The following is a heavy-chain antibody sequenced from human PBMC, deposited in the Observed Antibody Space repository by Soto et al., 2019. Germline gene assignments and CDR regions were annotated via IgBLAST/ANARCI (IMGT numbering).Heavy chain of an antibody. Sequence: ASVKVSCKASGYTFTSYYMHRVRQAPGQGLEWMGIINPSGGSTSYAQKFQGRVTMTRDTSTSTVYMELSSLRSEDTAVYYCARGAPPLYCSGGSCYYYYGMDVWGQGTTVTVSS. V-gene: IGHV1-46*01. CDR3: ARGAPPLYCSGGSCYYYYGMDV. CDR2: INPSGGST. J-gene: IGHJ6*02. D-gene: IGHD2-15*01. CDR1: GYTFTSYY.